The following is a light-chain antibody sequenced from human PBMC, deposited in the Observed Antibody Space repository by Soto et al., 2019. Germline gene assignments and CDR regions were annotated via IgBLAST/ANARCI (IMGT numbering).Light chain of an antibody. CDR1: QSVRSSY. J-gene: IGKJ2*01. Sequence: EIVLTQSPGTLSLSPGERATLSCRVSQSVRSSYLAWYQQKPGQAPRLLIYGASSRATGIPDRFSGSGSGTDFTLTISRLEPEDFAVYYCQQYGSSPPYTFGQGTKLEIK. CDR3: QQYGSSPPYT. V-gene: IGKV3-20*01. CDR2: GAS.